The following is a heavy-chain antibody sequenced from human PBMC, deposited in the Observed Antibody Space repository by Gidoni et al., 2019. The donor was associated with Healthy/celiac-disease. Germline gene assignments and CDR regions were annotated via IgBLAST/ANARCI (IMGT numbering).Heavy chain of an antibody. D-gene: IGHD6-13*01. Sequence: HVLLPGSGGAVVHPVRPLLLPCSPPRLTFLRHGLHWVRQAPGKGLEWVAVLSYDGSKKYEADSVKGRLTISRDNSKNTMYMQMNSRRAEDKAVYYCAKDLAAAGDYYYYYGMDAWGQGTTVTVSS. V-gene: IGHV3-30*18. CDR3: AKDLAAAGDYYYYYGMDA. CDR2: LSYDGSKK. J-gene: IGHJ6*02. CDR1: RLTFLRHG.